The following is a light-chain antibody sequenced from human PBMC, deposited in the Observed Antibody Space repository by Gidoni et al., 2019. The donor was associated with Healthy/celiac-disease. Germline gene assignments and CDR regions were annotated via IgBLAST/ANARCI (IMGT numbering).Light chain of an antibody. V-gene: IGKV1-39*01. CDR1: QSISSY. J-gene: IGKJ3*01. Sequence: DIQMTQFPSSLSASVGDRVTITCRASQSISSYLNWYQQKPGKAPKLLSYAASSLQRGVPSRFSGSGSGTDFTLTISSLQPEDFATYYCQQSYSTPFTFGPXTKVDIK. CDR2: AAS. CDR3: QQSYSTPFT.